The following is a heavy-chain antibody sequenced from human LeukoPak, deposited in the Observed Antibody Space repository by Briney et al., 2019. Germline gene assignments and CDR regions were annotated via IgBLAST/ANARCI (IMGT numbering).Heavy chain of an antibody. CDR1: GGSISSGDYY. Sequence: PSQTLSLSCTVSGGSISSGDYYWTWIRQSPGTGLEWIGYMDYSGSTAYNPSLKSRVTISIDTSKKQFSLELSSVTAADTAIYFCARRKRGSGGPFDYWGQGTLVTVSS. CDR2: MDYSGST. V-gene: IGHV4-61*08. J-gene: IGHJ4*02. D-gene: IGHD6-19*01. CDR3: ARRKRGSGGPFDY.